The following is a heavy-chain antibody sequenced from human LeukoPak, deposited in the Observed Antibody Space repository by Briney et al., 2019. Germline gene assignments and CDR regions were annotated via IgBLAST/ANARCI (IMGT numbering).Heavy chain of an antibody. CDR1: GYTYSDYG. J-gene: IGHJ4*02. CDR3: ARSMVRAVTQVASDY. CDR2: ISTYNGNT. Sequence: GASVKLSCKASGYTYSDYGISWVRQAPGQGLEWMGRISTYNGNTIYAEKLQGRVTMTTDTSTSTAYTELRSLRSDDTAVYYCARSMVRAVTQVASDYWGQGTLVTVSS. D-gene: IGHD3-10*01. V-gene: IGHV1-18*01.